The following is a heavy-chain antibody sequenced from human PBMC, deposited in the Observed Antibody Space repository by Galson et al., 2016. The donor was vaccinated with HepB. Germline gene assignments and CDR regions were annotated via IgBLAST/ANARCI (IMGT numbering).Heavy chain of an antibody. CDR1: GFTITSYG. D-gene: IGHD1-1*01. V-gene: IGHV3-23*01. CDR3: ARSKLGNNFFYYYGMDV. J-gene: IGHJ6*02. CDR2: ISGSGVSI. Sequence: SLRLSCAAPGFTITSYGMTWVRQAPGKGLEWVSAISGSGVSIYYADTVKGRFTISRDQSKNTVYLQMNSLRDEDTAVYYCARSKLGNNFFYYYGMDVWGQGTTVTVSS.